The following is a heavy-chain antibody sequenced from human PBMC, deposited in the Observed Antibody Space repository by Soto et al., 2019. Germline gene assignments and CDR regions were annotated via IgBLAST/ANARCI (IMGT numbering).Heavy chain of an antibody. CDR3: YFWTGPNHYYYYYMDV. CDR2: ISSSGSTI. J-gene: IGHJ6*03. Sequence: GGSLRLSCAASGFTFSDYYMSWIRQAPGKGLEWVSYISSSGSTIYYADSVKGRFTISRDNAKNSLYLQMNSLRAEDTAVYYCYFWTGPNHYYYYYMDVWGKGTTVTVSS. V-gene: IGHV3-11*01. D-gene: IGHD3-3*01. CDR1: GFTFSDYY.